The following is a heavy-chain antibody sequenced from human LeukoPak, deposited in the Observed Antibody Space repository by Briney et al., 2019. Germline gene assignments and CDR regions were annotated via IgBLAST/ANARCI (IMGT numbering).Heavy chain of an antibody. Sequence: SETLSLTCAVSGYSIGSGYYWGWIRQPPGKGLEWIGSIYHSGSTYYNPSLKSRVTISVDTSKNQFSLKLSSVTAADTAVYYCARVVAVAGIGYWGQGTLVTVSS. CDR3: ARVVAVAGIGY. CDR1: GYSIGSGYY. CDR2: IYHSGST. J-gene: IGHJ4*02. D-gene: IGHD6-19*01. V-gene: IGHV4-38-2*01.